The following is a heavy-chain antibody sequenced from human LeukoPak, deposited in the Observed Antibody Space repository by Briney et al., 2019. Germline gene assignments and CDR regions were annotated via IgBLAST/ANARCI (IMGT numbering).Heavy chain of an antibody. CDR2: IYYSGST. V-gene: IGHV4-59*11. J-gene: IGHJ4*02. D-gene: IGHD1-26*01. CDR1: GGSISSHY. Sequence: SETLSLTCTVSGGSISSHYWSWIRQPPGKGLEWIGYIYYSGSTNYNPSLKSRVTISVDTSKNQFSLKLSSVTAADTAMYYCARIRSYYFDYWGQGTLVTVSS. CDR3: ARIRSYYFDY.